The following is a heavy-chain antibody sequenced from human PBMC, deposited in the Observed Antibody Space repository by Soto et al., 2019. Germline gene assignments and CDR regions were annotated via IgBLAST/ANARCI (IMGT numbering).Heavy chain of an antibody. V-gene: IGHV3-23*01. CDR1: GFTFSSYA. D-gene: IGHD6-13*01. J-gene: IGHJ4*02. CDR3: AMRSGYSSSWPGY. CDR2: ISGSGGST. Sequence: GGSLRLSCAASGFTFSSYAMSWVRQAPGKGLEWVSAISGSGGSTYYADSVKGRFTISRDNSKNTLYLQMNSLRAEDTAVYYCAMRSGYSSSWPGYWGQGTLVTVSS.